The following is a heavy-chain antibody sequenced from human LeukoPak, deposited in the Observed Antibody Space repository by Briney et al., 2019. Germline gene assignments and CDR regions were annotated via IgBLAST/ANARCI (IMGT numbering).Heavy chain of an antibody. V-gene: IGHV1-8*03. J-gene: IGHJ5*02. CDR2: MNPNSGNT. D-gene: IGHD1-1*01. CDR1: GYTFTSYD. Sequence: APVKVSCKASGYTFTSYDINWVRQATGQRLEWMGCMNPNSGNTGYAQKFQGRVTITRSTSISTAYMELSSLRSEDTAVYYCARGLQLERLVWFDPWGQGTLVTVSS. CDR3: ARGLQLERLVWFDP.